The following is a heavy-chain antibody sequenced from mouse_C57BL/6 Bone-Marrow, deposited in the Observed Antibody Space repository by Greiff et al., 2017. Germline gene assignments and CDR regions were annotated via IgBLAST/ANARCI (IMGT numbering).Heavy chain of an antibody. CDR3: ARNPPFYYGSAWFAY. V-gene: IGHV1-19*01. J-gene: IGHJ3*01. D-gene: IGHD1-1*01. Sequence: EVKLMESGPVLVKPGASVKMSCKASGYTFTDYYMNWVKQSHGKSLEWIGVINPYNGGTSYNQKFKGKATLTVDKSSSTAYMVLNSLTSEDSAVYYCARNPPFYYGSAWFAYWGQGTLVTVSA. CDR1: GYTFTDYY. CDR2: INPYNGGT.